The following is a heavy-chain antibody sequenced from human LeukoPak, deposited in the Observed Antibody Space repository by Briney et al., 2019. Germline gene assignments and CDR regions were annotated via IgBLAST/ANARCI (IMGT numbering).Heavy chain of an antibody. CDR3: ARDANAGYSVNWFDP. CDR1: GFTFSSYA. J-gene: IGHJ5*01. Sequence: GGSLRLSCAASGFTFSSYAMSWVRQAPGKGLEWVSAINSAGSTYYGDSVRGRFTISRDNSKNVLYLQMNSLRAEDTALYYCARDANAGYSVNWFDPWGQGTLVTVSS. CDR2: INSAGST. V-gene: IGHV3-23*01. D-gene: IGHD5/OR15-5a*01.